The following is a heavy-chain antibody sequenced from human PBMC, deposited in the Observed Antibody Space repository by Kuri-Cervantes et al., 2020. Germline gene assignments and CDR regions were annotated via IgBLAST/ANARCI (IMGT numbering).Heavy chain of an antibody. Sequence: ASVKVSCKASGYTFTSYYMHWVRQAPGQGLEWMGIINPSGGSTSYAQKFQGRVTMTRDTSTSTVYMELSSLRSEDTAVYYCAISLSNLDYYDSSGLDDYWGQGTLVTVSS. V-gene: IGHV1-46*01. D-gene: IGHD3-22*01. CDR1: GYTFTSYY. CDR3: AISLSNLDYYDSSGLDDY. J-gene: IGHJ4*02. CDR2: INPSGGST.